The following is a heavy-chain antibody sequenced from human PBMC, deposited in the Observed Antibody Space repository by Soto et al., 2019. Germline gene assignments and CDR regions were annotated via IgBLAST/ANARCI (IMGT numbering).Heavy chain of an antibody. CDR2: IIPILGIA. V-gene: IGHV1-69*02. D-gene: IGHD3-22*01. J-gene: IGHJ3*02. CDR1: GGTFSSYT. Sequence: ASVKVSCKASGGTFSSYTIIWVRQAPGQGLEWMGRIIPILGIANYAQKFQGRVTITADKSTSTAYMELSSLRSEDTAVYYCARTGGSGYLSRAFDIWGQGTMVTVSS. CDR3: ARTGGSGYLSRAFDI.